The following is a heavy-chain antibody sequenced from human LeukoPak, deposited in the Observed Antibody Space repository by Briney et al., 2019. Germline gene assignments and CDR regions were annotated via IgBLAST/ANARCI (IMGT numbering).Heavy chain of an antibody. D-gene: IGHD6-13*01. CDR2: ISAYNGNT. Sequence: ASVKVSCKAYGYTFTSYGISWVRQAPGQGLESMGWISAYNGNTNYAQKLQGRVTMTTDTSTSTAYMELRSLRSDDTAVYYCARLQPHRIAAAGTFRTEGYYYYYMDVWGKGTTVTVSS. V-gene: IGHV1-18*01. J-gene: IGHJ6*03. CDR3: ARLQPHRIAAAGTFRTEGYYYYYMDV. CDR1: GYTFTSYG.